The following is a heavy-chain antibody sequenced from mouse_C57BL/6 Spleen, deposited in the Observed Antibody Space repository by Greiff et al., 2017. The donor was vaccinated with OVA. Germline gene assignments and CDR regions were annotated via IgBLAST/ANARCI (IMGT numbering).Heavy chain of an antibody. Sequence: VQLQQSGAELVRPGSSVKLSCKASGYTFTSYWMDWVKQRPGQGLEWIGNIYPSDSETHYNQKFKDKATLTVDKSSSTAYMQLSSLTSEDSAVYYGARGGYDYDGEFAYWGQGTLVTVSA. CDR2: IYPSDSET. CDR1: GYTFTSYW. CDR3: ARGGYDYDGEFAY. D-gene: IGHD2-4*01. V-gene: IGHV1-61*01. J-gene: IGHJ3*01.